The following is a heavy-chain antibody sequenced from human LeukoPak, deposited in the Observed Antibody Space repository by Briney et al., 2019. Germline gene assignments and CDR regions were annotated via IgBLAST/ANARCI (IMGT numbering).Heavy chain of an antibody. CDR3: ARAGNIAVAVLNY. Sequence: GGSLRLSCAASGFTFSSYEMNWVRQAPGKGLEWVSYISSSGSTIYYADSVKGRFTISGDNAKNPLYLQMNSLRAEDTAVYYCARAGNIAVAVLNYWGQGTLVTVSS. J-gene: IGHJ4*02. CDR1: GFTFSSYE. V-gene: IGHV3-48*03. CDR2: ISSSGSTI. D-gene: IGHD6-19*01.